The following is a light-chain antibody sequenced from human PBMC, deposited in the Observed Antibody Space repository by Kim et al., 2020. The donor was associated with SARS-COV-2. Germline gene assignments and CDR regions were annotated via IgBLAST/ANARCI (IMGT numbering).Light chain of an antibody. V-gene: IGLV3-19*01. Sequence: SSELTQDPAVSVALGQTVRITCQGDSLRSYYASWYQQKPGQAPVLVIYGKNNRPSGIPDRFSGSSSGNTASLTITGAQAEDEADYYCNSRASSGPVVFGG. CDR3: NSRASSGPVV. J-gene: IGLJ2*01. CDR2: GKN. CDR1: SLRSYY.